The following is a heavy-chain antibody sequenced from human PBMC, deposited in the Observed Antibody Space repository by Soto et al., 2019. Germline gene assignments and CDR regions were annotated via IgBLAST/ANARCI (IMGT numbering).Heavy chain of an antibody. Sequence: GGSLRLSCAASGFTFGSYAMHWVRQAPGKGLEWVSSITGSGDYTFYADSVKGRFTISRDNSKNTLYLQMNGLRAEDTAVYYCARSRDTMALYDYWSRGTLVIVSS. D-gene: IGHD3-10*01. CDR1: GFTFGSYA. CDR3: ARSRDTMALYDY. V-gene: IGHV3-23*01. CDR2: ITGSGDYT. J-gene: IGHJ4*02.